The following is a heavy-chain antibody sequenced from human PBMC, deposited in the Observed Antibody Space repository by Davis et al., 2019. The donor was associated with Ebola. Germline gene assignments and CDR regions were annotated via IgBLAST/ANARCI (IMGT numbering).Heavy chain of an antibody. Sequence: PGGSLRLSCTVSGGAIRSYYWSWIRQPVGKGLEWIGRISTSGGTYYNPSLKSRVSMSVDTSRNQFSLNLNSVTAADTAVYYCARGRGYGWELPDWGQGTLVTVSS. D-gene: IGHD1-26*01. J-gene: IGHJ4*02. CDR3: ARGRGYGWELPD. V-gene: IGHV4-4*07. CDR1: GGAIRSYY. CDR2: ISTSGGT.